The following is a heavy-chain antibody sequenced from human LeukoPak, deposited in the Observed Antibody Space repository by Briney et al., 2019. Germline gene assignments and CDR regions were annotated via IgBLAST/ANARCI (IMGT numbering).Heavy chain of an antibody. V-gene: IGHV4-4*02. D-gene: IGHD5-24*01. CDR1: GGSISSSNW. Sequence: SGTLSLTCAVSGGSISSSNWWSWVRQPPGKGLEWIGEIYHSGSTNYNPSLKSRVTISVDKSKNQFSLKLSSVTAADTAVYYCVRSNDRDGYNFGYWGQGTLVTVSS. CDR2: IYHSGST. J-gene: IGHJ4*02. CDR3: VRSNDRDGYNFGY.